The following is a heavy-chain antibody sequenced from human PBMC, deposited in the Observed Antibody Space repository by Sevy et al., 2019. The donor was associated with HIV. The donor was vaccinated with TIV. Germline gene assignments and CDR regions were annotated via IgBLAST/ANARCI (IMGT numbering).Heavy chain of an antibody. Sequence: ASVKVSCKASGYTFTSNYMHWVRQPPEQGLEGMGKINPVGVRASYAQRFQGRVTVTRDTSTSTVSMELSSLRSEDTAVYYCARDRAAAGKKYYYYGMDVWGQGTTVTVSS. V-gene: IGHV1-46*01. CDR2: INPVGVRA. J-gene: IGHJ6*02. CDR1: GYTFTSNY. D-gene: IGHD6-13*01. CDR3: ARDRAAAGKKYYYYGMDV.